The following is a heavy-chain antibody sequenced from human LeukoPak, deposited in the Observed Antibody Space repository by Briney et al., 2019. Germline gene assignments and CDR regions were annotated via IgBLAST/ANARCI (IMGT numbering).Heavy chain of an antibody. D-gene: IGHD5-18*01. V-gene: IGHV3-21*01. CDR1: GFTFSTYS. CDR2: ISSGSSNI. J-gene: IGHJ4*02. CDR3: ARDPRFITAFDY. Sequence: GGSLRLSCAVSGFTFSTYSMNWVRQAPGKGLEWVSSISSGSSNIYYVDSVKGRFTISRDNAKNSLYLQMNSLRAEDTAVYYCARDPRFITAFDYWGQGTLVTVSS.